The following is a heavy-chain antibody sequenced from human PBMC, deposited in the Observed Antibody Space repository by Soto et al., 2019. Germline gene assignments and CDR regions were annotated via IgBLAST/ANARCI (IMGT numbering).Heavy chain of an antibody. V-gene: IGHV3-74*01. CDR2: ISSYGSDT. J-gene: IGHJ6*02. Sequence: GGSLRLSCAASGFTFSRYWMHWVRQAPGKGLVWVSRISSYGSDTHYADSVKGRFTISRDNAKNMLYLQMNSLRVEDMAVYYCASNYAYAEGYYWYGIDVWGQGTTVTVSS. CDR1: GFTFSRYW. CDR3: ASNYAYAEGYYWYGIDV. D-gene: IGHD3-16*01.